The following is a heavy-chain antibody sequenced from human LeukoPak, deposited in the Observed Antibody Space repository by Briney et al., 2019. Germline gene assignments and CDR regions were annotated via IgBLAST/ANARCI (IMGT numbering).Heavy chain of an antibody. V-gene: IGHV3-48*01. CDR2: ISSSSTTI. CDR3: ARNYGDLLNHIDY. J-gene: IGHJ4*02. Sequence: GGSLRLSCAASGFTFSSYSMNWVRQAPGKGLEWVSYISSSSTTIYYADSVKGRFTISRDNAKNSLYLQMNSLRAEDTAVYYCARNYGDLLNHIDYWGQGTLVTVSS. D-gene: IGHD4-17*01. CDR1: GFTFSSYS.